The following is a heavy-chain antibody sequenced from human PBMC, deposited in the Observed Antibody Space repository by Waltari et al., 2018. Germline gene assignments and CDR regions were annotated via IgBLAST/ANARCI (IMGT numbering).Heavy chain of an antibody. J-gene: IGHJ4*02. CDR1: GYTFIDYY. CDR3: ARDGGFDF. V-gene: IGHV1-2*02. D-gene: IGHD2-15*01. CDR2: INPSSGGA. Sequence: QVQLVQSGTEVKTPGASVKVSCQDSGYTFIDYYMHWVRQAPGQGLDWMGWINPSSGGAKYAQNFQGRVTMTRDTSSRTVYIELSRLTYDDTAMYYCARDGGFDFWGQGTLVSVSS.